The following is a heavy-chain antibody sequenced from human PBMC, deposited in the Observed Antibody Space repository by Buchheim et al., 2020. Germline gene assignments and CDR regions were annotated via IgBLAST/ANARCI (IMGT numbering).Heavy chain of an antibody. J-gene: IGHJ6*02. CDR3: ARDGLGMDV. Sequence: QLQQWGAGLLKPSETLSLTCAVYGGSFSGHFWSWIRQTPEKGLEWIGYIYYSGSTYYNPSLKSRVTISVDTSKNQFSLKLSSVTAADTAVYYCARDGLGMDVWGQGTT. CDR2: IYYSGST. D-gene: IGHD5-24*01. CDR1: GGSFSGHF. V-gene: IGHV4-34*01.